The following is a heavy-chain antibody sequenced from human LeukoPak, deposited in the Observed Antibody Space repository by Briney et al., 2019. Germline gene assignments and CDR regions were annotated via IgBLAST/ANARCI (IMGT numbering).Heavy chain of an antibody. CDR1: GGSFSGYY. J-gene: IGHJ4*02. Sequence: SETLSLTCAVYGGSFSGYYWSWIRQPPGKGLEWIGEINHSGSTNYNPSLKSRVTISVDTSKNQFSLKLSSVTAADTAVYYCARQGRMFDYWGQGTLVTVSS. V-gene: IGHV4-34*01. D-gene: IGHD2-8*01. CDR2: INHSGST. CDR3: ARQGRMFDY.